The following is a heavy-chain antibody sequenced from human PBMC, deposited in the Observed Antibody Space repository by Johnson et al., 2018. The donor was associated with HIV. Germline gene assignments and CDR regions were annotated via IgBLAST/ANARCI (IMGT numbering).Heavy chain of an antibody. Sequence: VQLVESGGNLVKSGGSLRLSCAASGFTVSSNYMSWVRQAPGKGLEWVAVISYDGSNKYYADSVKGRFTISRDNSKNTLYLQMNSLRAEDTALYYCARDQYSTSDDDAFDIWGQGTMVTVSS. CDR2: ISYDGSNK. J-gene: IGHJ3*02. CDR1: GFTVSSNY. CDR3: ARDQYSTSDDDAFDI. V-gene: IGHV3-30*03. D-gene: IGHD6-6*01.